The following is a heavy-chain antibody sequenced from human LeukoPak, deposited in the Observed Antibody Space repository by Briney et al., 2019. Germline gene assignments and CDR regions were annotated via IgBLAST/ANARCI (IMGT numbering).Heavy chain of an antibody. CDR1: GGSFSGYY. V-gene: IGHV4-34*01. CDR3: ASSDCSSTSCYNPFDY. D-gene: IGHD2-2*02. Sequence: PSGTLSLTCAVYGGSFSGYYWSWIRQPPGKGLEWIGEINHSGSTNYNPSLKSRVTISVDTSKNQFSLKLSSVTAADTAVYYCASSDCSSTSCYNPFDYWGQGTLVTVSS. J-gene: IGHJ4*02. CDR2: INHSGST.